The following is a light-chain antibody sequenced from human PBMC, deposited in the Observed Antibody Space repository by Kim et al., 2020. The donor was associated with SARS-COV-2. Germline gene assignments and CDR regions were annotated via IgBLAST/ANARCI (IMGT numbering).Light chain of an antibody. CDR1: NRDGGAYNY. CDR3: CSYVNTDTYV. J-gene: IGLJ1*01. V-gene: IGLV2-11*03. Sequence: GQSVPISCNGTNRDGGAYNYVSWYQQHPGKAPKLIIYDVTKRPSGVPDRFSGSKSGNTASLTISGLQAEDEADYYCCSYVNTDTYVFGTGTKVTVL. CDR2: DVT.